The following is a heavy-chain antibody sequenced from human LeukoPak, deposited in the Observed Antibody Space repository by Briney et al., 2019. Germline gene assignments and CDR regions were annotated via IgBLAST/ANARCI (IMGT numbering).Heavy chain of an antibody. CDR3: AAFDNYYDSSGYDG. CDR2: IVVGSGNS. J-gene: IGHJ4*02. D-gene: IGHD3-22*01. CDR1: GFTFTSSA. Sequence: SVKVSCKASGFTFTSSAMQWVRQARGQRLEWIGWIVVGSGNSNYAQKFQERVTITRDMSTSTAYMELSSLRSEDTAVYYCAAFDNYYDSSGYDGWGQGTLVTVSS. V-gene: IGHV1-58*02.